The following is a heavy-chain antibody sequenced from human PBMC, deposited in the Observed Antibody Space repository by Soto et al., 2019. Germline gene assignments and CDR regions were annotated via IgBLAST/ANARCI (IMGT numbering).Heavy chain of an antibody. V-gene: IGHV1-24*01. CDR1: GYTLTELS. D-gene: IGHD4-17*01. Sequence: GASVKVSCKVCGYTLTELSMHWVRQAPGKGLEWMGGFDPEDGETIYAQKFQGRVTMTEDTSTDTAYMELSSLRSEDTAVYYCATDWDGDKYYFDYWGQGTLVTVSS. CDR2: FDPEDGET. J-gene: IGHJ4*02. CDR3: ATDWDGDKYYFDY.